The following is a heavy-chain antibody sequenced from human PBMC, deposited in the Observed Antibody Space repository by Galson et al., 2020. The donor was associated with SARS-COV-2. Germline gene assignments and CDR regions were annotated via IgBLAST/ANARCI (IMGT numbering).Heavy chain of an antibody. J-gene: IGHJ4*02. CDR2: VYTNGAT. V-gene: IGHV4-4*07. CDR3: AKETLPQQSLYYFDF. CDR1: GDSISSSH. Sequence: SETLSLTCTVSGDSISSSHWSWIRQPAEKGLEWLGRVYTNGATNYNPSLKSRVTMSVDTSKNQFSLKLTSVTAADTAVYYCAKETLPQQSLYYFDFWGQGTLVTVSS. D-gene: IGHD3-16*01.